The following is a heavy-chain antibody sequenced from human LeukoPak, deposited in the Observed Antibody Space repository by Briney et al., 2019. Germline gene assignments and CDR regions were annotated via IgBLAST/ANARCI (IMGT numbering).Heavy chain of an antibody. CDR2: IGPTGFDR. V-gene: IGHV3-21*06. CDR3: AYYSGAFNWFDP. CDR1: GLTFSTSG. Sequence: GGSLRLSCTTSGLTFSTSGFNWVRQAPGKGLEWVASIGPTGFDRYHADSIKGRFTISRDNANNFLYLQMNSLRAEDAAVYYCAYYSGAFNWFDPWGQGTLVTVSS. J-gene: IGHJ5*02. D-gene: IGHD3-22*01.